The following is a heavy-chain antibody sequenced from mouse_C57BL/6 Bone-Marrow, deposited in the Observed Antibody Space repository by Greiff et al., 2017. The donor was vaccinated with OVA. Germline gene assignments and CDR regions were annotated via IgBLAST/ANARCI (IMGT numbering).Heavy chain of an antibody. J-gene: IGHJ2*01. CDR2: ISYDGSN. V-gene: IGHV3-6*01. CDR1: GYSITSGYY. D-gene: IGHD2-4*01. Sequence: DVKLVESGPGLVKPSQSLSLTCSVTGYSITSGYYWNWIRQFPGNKLEWMGYISYDGSNNYNPSLKNRISITRDTSKNQFFLKLNSVTTEDTATYYCARGHYDFFDYWGQGTTLTVSS. CDR3: ARGHYDFFDY.